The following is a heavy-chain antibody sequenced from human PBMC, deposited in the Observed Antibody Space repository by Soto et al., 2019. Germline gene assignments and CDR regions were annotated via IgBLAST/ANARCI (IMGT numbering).Heavy chain of an antibody. J-gene: IGHJ4*02. D-gene: IGHD3-9*01. CDR1: GFTFTSSA. CDR2: IVVGSGNT. V-gene: IGHV1-58*01. CDR3: ARMRNILTGYPGHFDY. Sequence: SVKVSCKASGFTFTSSAVQWVRQARGQRLEWIGWIVVGSGNTNYAQKFQERVTITRDMSTSTAYMELSSLRSEDTAVYYCARMRNILTGYPGHFDYWGQGTLVTSPQ.